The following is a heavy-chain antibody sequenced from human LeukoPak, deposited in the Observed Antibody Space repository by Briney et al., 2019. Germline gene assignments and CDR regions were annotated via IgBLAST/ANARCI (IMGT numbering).Heavy chain of an antibody. CDR3: AGGGSSMDV. Sequence: SETLSLTCTVSGGSISSYYWSWIRQPPGKGLEWIGYIYYSGSTNYNPSLKSRVTISVDTSKNQFSLKLSSVTAADTAVYYCAGGGSSMDVWGKGTTVTVSS. V-gene: IGHV4-59*01. CDR2: IYYSGST. CDR1: GGSISSYY. J-gene: IGHJ6*03. D-gene: IGHD6-13*01.